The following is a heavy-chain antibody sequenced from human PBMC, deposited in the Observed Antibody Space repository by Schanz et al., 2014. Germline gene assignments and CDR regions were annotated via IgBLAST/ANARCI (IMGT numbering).Heavy chain of an antibody. Sequence: QVQLVESGGGVVQPGRSLRLSCAASGFIFSSYGLHWVRQAPGKGLEWVAFIWYDGSNKYYADSVKGRFTISRDNSKNTLYLQMNSLRAEDTSVYFCARVRRRIATPSTPSFRNYYYYAMTSGAKGPRSPSL. CDR2: IWYDGSNK. CDR1: GFIFSSYG. D-gene: IGHD6-13*01. V-gene: IGHV3-33*01. CDR3: ARVRRRIATPSTPSFRNYYYYAMTS. J-gene: IGHJ6*02.